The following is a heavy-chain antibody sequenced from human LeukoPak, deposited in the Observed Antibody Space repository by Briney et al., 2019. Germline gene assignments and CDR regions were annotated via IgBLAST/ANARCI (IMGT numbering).Heavy chain of an antibody. CDR3: ARGGRVRGKLNWFDP. CDR2: INHSGST. D-gene: IGHD3-10*01. J-gene: IGHJ5*02. Sequence: SETLSLTCAVYGGSFSGYYWSWIRQPPGKGLEWIGEINHSGSTNYNPSLKSRVTISVDTSKNQFSLKLSSVTAADTAVYYCARGGRVRGKLNWFDPWGQGTLVTVSS. V-gene: IGHV4-34*01. CDR1: GGSFSGYY.